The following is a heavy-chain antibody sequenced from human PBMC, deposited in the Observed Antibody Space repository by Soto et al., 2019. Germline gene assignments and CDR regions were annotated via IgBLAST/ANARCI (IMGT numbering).Heavy chain of an antibody. J-gene: IGHJ6*02. CDR2: IIPILGIA. Sequence: QVQLVQSGAEVKKPGSSVKVSCKASGGTFSSYTISWVRQAPGQGLEWMGRIIPILGIANYAQKFQGRVTITADKSTSTAYMELSSLRSEDTAVYYCARGWDTAKVMADYYYGMDVWGQGTTVTVSS. V-gene: IGHV1-69*02. CDR1: GGTFSSYT. CDR3: ARGWDTAKVMADYYYGMDV. D-gene: IGHD5-18*01.